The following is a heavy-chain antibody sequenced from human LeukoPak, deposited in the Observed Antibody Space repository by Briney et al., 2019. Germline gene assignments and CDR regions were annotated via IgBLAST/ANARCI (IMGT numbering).Heavy chain of an antibody. CDR3: ARDMGRYSGYDYDY. Sequence: ASVTVSCKTSGYTFTDYYLHWVRRAPGQGLEWVGWIHPNSGATHYAQKFQGRLTMTRDTSISTVYMELTRLRSDDTAVYYCARDMGRYSGYDYDYWGQGTLVTASS. J-gene: IGHJ4*02. CDR1: GYTFTDYY. CDR2: IHPNSGAT. D-gene: IGHD5-12*01. V-gene: IGHV1-2*02.